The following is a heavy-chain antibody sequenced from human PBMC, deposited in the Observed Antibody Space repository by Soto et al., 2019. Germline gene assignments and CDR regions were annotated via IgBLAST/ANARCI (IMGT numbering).Heavy chain of an antibody. V-gene: IGHV3-15*07. Sequence: EVQLVESGGGLVEPGESLRLPCAASGFPFSGAWMNWVRQAPGKGLEWVGRIKTTAEGGTADYGASVEGRFTMSRDDSKKAVYLQMNSLKADDTARYYGSKGRCGTIWGQGTPVTVSP. CDR2: IKTTAEGGTA. D-gene: IGHD2-21*01. CDR3: SKGRCGTI. CDR1: GFPFSGAW. J-gene: IGHJ4*02.